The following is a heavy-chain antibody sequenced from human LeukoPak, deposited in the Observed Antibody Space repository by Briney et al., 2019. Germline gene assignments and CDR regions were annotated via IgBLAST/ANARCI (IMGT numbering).Heavy chain of an antibody. D-gene: IGHD6-25*01. CDR1: GFTFINYD. V-gene: IGHV3-13*01. J-gene: IGHJ6*03. CDR2: IGTAGDI. Sequence: GGSLRLSCAASGFTFINYDMHWVRQATGKGLKWSSGIGTAGDIYYPGSVKGRFTISRENAKNSLYLQMNSLRAGDTAVYYCARDRGRYYMDVWGKGTTVTISS. CDR3: ARDRGRYYMDV.